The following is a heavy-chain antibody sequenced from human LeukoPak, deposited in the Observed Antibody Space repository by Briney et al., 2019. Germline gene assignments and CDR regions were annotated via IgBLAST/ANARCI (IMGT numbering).Heavy chain of an antibody. CDR1: GGSISSYY. CDR3: ATARAAAGSEY. V-gene: IGHV4-4*07. J-gene: IGHJ4*02. Sequence: PSETLSLTCTVSGGSISSYYWSWLRQPAGKGLEWIGRIYTSGSTNYNPSLKSRVTISVDTSKNQFSLKLSSVTAADTAVYYCATARAAAGSEYWGQGTLVTVSS. D-gene: IGHD6-13*01. CDR2: IYTSGST.